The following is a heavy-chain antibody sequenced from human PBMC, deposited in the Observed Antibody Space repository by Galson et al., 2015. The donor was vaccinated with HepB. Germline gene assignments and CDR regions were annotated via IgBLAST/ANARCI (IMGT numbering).Heavy chain of an antibody. CDR1: GFTFNTSS. CDR2: ISFDAINK. J-gene: IGHJ4*02. Sequence: SLRLSCAASGFTFNTSSMHWVRQAPGKGLEWVAPISFDAINKKYADSVKGRFTISRDTSKNTLYLQANSLKPEDTAVYYCATGGSGTTLDYWGQGALVTVSP. V-gene: IGHV3-30-3*01. CDR3: ATGGSGTTLDY. D-gene: IGHD3-16*01.